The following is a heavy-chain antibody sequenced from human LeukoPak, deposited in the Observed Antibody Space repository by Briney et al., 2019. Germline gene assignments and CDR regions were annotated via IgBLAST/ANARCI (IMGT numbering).Heavy chain of an antibody. V-gene: IGHV3-74*01. CDR3: IVGIDY. J-gene: IGHJ4*02. CDR1: GFTISSYW. Sequence: GGSLRLSCAASGFTISSYWMHWVRQAPGKGLVWVSHVNSDGSNTNYADSVKGRFTISRDNAKNTLYLQMNSLRAEDTAVYYCIVGIDYWGQGTLVTVSS. D-gene: IGHD1-26*01. CDR2: VNSDGSNT.